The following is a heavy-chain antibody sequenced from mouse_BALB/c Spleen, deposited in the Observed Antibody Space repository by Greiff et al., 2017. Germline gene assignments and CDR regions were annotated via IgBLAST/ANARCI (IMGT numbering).Heavy chain of an antibody. CDR2: IYPGSGST. Sequence: QVQLQQPGAELVKPGTSVKLSCKASGYNFTSYWINWVKLRPGQGLEWIGDIYPGSGSTNYNEKFKSKATLTVDTSSSTAYMQLSSLASEDSALYYCARVIYYGYGLLPMDYWGQGTSVTVSS. D-gene: IGHD2-2*01. CDR3: ARVIYYGYGLLPMDY. V-gene: IGHV1-55*01. J-gene: IGHJ4*01. CDR1: GYNFTSYW.